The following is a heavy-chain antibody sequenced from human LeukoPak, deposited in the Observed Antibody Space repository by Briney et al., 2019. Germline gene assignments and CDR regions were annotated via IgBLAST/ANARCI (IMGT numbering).Heavy chain of an antibody. J-gene: IGHJ4*02. CDR2: ISGSGGST. CDR3: AKVKPLRYYGSGSYPYFDY. Sequence: GGSLRLSCAASGFTFSSYAMSWVRQAPGKGLEWVSAISGSGGSTYYADSVKGRFTISRDNSKNTLYLQMNSLRAEDTAVYYCAKVKPLRYYGSGSYPYFDYWGQGTLVTVSS. D-gene: IGHD3-10*01. CDR1: GFTFSSYA. V-gene: IGHV3-23*01.